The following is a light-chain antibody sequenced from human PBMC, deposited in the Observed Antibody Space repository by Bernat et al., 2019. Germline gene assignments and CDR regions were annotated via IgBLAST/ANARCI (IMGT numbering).Light chain of an antibody. Sequence: DIQLTQSPSFLSASVGDRVTITCRASQSISSYLAWYQQKPGKAPKLLIYDASTLQSVVPSRFSGSGSGTEFTLTISSLQPEDFATYYCQQLNSYPVTFGQGTRLEIK. V-gene: IGKV1-9*01. CDR1: QSISSY. CDR2: DAS. CDR3: QQLNSYPVT. J-gene: IGKJ5*01.